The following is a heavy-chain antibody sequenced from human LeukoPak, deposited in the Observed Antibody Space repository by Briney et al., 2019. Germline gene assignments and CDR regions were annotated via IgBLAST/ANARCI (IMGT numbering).Heavy chain of an antibody. J-gene: IGHJ6*02. CDR1: GFTFSLYA. CDR2: ISYDGSNK. D-gene: IGHD2-15*01. V-gene: IGHV3-30*04. CDR3: ARDFMVRGVTLGYCSGGSCYLYYYYGMDV. Sequence: PGRSLRLSCAASGFTFSLYAMHWVRQAPGKGLEWVAVISYDGSNKYYTDSVKGRFTISRDNSKNTLYLQMNSLRAEDTAVYYCARDFMVRGVTLGYCSGGSCYLYYYYGMDVWGQGTTVTVSS.